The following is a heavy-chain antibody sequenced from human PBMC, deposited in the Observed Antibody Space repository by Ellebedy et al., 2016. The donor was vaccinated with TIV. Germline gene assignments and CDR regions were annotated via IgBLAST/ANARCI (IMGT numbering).Heavy chain of an antibody. Sequence: SETLSLXXAVYGGSFSGYYWSWIRQPPGKGLEWIGEINHSGSTNYNPSLKSRVTISVDTSKNQFSLKLSSVTAADTAVYYCARVFGSLPAAPYWYFDLWGRGTLVTVSS. CDR1: GGSFSGYY. D-gene: IGHD2-2*01. CDR3: ARVFGSLPAAPYWYFDL. CDR2: INHSGST. J-gene: IGHJ2*01. V-gene: IGHV4-34*01.